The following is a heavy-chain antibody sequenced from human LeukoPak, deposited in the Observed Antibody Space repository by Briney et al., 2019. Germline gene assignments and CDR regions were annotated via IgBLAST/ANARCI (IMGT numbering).Heavy chain of an antibody. J-gene: IGHJ4*02. V-gene: IGHV3-48*04. CDR2: ISSSGSNI. CDR1: GLTFSSYS. CDR3: ATGNWSGRFDY. Sequence: GGSLRLSCAASGLTFSSYSMKWVRQAPGKGLEWVSYISSSGSNIYHADSVKGRFTISRDNTKNSLYLQMNSLRAEETAVYYCATGNWSGRFDYWGQGTLVTVSS.